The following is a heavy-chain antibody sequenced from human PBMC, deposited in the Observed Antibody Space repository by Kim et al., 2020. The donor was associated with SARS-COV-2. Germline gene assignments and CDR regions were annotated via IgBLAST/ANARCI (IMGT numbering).Heavy chain of an antibody. CDR2: ISYDGSNK. Sequence: GGSLRLSCAASGFTFSSYGMHWVRQAPGKGLEWVAVISYDGSNKYYADSVKGRFTISRDNSKNTLYLQMNSLRAEDTAVYYCAKDLISGSYRHFFDYWGQGTLVTVSS. CDR1: GFTFSSYG. V-gene: IGHV3-30*18. CDR3: AKDLISGSYRHFFDY. D-gene: IGHD1-26*01. J-gene: IGHJ4*02.